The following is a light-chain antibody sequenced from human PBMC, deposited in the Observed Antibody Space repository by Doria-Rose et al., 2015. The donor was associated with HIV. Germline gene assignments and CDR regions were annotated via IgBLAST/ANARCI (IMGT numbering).Light chain of an antibody. CDR1: QSFSSTY. Sequence: TQSPGTLSLSPGERATLSCRASQSFSSTYLAWYQQKPGQAPSLLIYNGSTRAAGIPDRFSASGSGTDFTLTINRLEPEDFALYYCHQYGTSWTFGQGAKVEI. CDR3: HQYGTSWT. CDR2: NGS. J-gene: IGKJ1*01. V-gene: IGKV3-20*01.